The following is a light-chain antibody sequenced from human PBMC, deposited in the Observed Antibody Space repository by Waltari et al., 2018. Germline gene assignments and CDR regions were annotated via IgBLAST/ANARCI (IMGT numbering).Light chain of an antibody. CDR3: QQYYSTPLFT. J-gene: IGKJ3*01. Sequence: DIQMTQSPSSLSASVGDRVTITCRGSQGISNSLAWYQQKPGKAPKLLLYAASRLESGIPSRFSGSGSGTDYTLTISSLQPEDFATYYCQQYYSTPLFTFGPGTKVDIK. V-gene: IGKV1-NL1*01. CDR1: QGISNS. CDR2: AAS.